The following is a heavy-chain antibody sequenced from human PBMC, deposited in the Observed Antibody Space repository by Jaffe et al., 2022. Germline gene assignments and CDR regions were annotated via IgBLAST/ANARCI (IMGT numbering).Heavy chain of an antibody. Sequence: QVQLQQWGAGLLKPSETLSLTCAVYGGSFSGYYWSWIRQPPGKGLEWIGEINHSGSTNYNPSLKSRVTISVDTSKNQFSLKLSSVTAADTAVYYCATSGYDLVFDYWGQGTLVTVSS. CDR1: GGSFSGYY. J-gene: IGHJ4*02. CDR2: INHSGST. V-gene: IGHV4-34*01. D-gene: IGHD5-12*01. CDR3: ATSGYDLVFDY.